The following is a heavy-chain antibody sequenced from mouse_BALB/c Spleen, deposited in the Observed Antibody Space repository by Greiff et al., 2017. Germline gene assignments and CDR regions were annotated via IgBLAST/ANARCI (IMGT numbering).Heavy chain of an antibody. CDR3: ARQGAMDY. Sequence: EVKVVESGGGLVQPGGSLKLSCAASGFTFSSYTMSWVRQTPEKRLEWVAYISNGGGSTYYPDTVKGRFTISRDNAKNTLYLQMSSLKSEDTAMYYCARQGAMDYWGQGTSVTVSS. V-gene: IGHV5-12-2*01. J-gene: IGHJ4*01. CDR2: ISNGGGST. CDR1: GFTFSSYT.